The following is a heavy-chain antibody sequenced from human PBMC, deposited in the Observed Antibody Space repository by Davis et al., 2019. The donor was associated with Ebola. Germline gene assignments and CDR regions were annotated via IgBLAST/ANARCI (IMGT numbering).Heavy chain of an antibody. CDR1: GFTSSSYS. Sequence: GGSLRPSFAPPGFTSSSYSMNCVRQAPGKGLEWVSYISSSSSTIYYADSVKGRFTISRDNSKNTLYLQMNSLRADDTAVYYCAKGLGASDWYAFDYWGQRALVTVSS. V-gene: IGHV3-48*01. D-gene: IGHD6-19*01. CDR2: ISSSSSTI. J-gene: IGHJ4*02. CDR3: AKGLGASDWYAFDY.